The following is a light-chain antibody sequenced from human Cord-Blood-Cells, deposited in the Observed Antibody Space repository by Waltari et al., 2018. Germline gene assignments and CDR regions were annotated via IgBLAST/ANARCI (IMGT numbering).Light chain of an antibody. J-gene: IGLJ3*02. Sequence: SELTQDPAVSVALGQTVRITCQGDSLRRYYSSWYQQKPGQAPVLVISGKNNRPSGIPDRFSGSSSGNTASLTITGAQAEDEADYYCNSRDSSGNHLVFGGGTKLTVL. CDR3: NSRDSSGNHLV. V-gene: IGLV3-19*01. CDR1: SLRRYY. CDR2: GKN.